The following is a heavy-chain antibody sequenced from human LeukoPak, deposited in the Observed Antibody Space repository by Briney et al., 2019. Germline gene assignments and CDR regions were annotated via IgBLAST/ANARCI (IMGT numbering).Heavy chain of an antibody. CDR1: GYTFTSYG. J-gene: IGHJ4*02. V-gene: IGHV1-18*01. CDR2: ISAYNGNT. D-gene: IGHD6-19*01. Sequence: ASVKVSCKASGYTFTSYGISWVRQAPGQGLEWMGWISAYNGNTNYAQKLQGRVTMTTDTSTSTAYMELRSLRSDDTAVYYCARDRGMYSSGWYEIDYWGQGTLVTVSS. CDR3: ARDRGMYSSGWYEIDY.